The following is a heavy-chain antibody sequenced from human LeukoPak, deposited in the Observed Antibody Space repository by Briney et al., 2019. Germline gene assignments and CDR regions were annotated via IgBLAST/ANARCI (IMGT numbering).Heavy chain of an antibody. CDR1: GGSISSYF. J-gene: IGHJ5*02. Sequence: PPETLSLTCTVSGGSISSYFWSWIRQPPGKGLEWIGEINHSGSTNYNPSLKSRVTISVDTSKNQFSLKLSSVTAADTAVYYCARVPARRFDPWGQGTLVTVSS. CDR2: INHSGST. V-gene: IGHV4-34*01. CDR3: ARVPARRFDP.